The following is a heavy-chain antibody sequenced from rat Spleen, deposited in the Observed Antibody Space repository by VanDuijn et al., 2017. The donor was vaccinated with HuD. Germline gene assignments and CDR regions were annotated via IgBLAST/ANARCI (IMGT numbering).Heavy chain of an antibody. J-gene: IGHJ2*01. V-gene: IGHV5-20*01. D-gene: IGHD1-1*01. Sequence: EVQLVESGGGLVQPGRSLKLSCAASGFTFRNYGMAWVRQTLTKGLEWVATIIYDGSSTYYRDSVKGRFTISRDNAKSSLYLQMDRLRSEDTAPYYCTTEGEYYRYWGQGVMVTVSS. CDR2: IIYDGSST. CDR1: GFTFRNYG. CDR3: TTEGEYYRY.